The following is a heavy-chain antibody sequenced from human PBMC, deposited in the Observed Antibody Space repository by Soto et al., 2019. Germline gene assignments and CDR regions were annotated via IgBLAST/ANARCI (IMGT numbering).Heavy chain of an antibody. Sequence: LRLSCAASGFTFSSYWMHWVRQAPGKGLVWVSRINGDGSSTSYADSVKGRFTISRDNAKNTLYLQMNSLRAEDTAVYYCARGSDYDFWSGQHYYYYGMDVWAQGTTVTVSS. J-gene: IGHJ6*02. D-gene: IGHD3-3*01. CDR2: INGDGSST. CDR1: GFTFSSYW. CDR3: ARGSDYDFWSGQHYYYYGMDV. V-gene: IGHV3-74*01.